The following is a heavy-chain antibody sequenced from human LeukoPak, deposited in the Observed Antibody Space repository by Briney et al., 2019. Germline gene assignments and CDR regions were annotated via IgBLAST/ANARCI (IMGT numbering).Heavy chain of an antibody. CDR2: VYHSGST. CDR3: ARDKGQIDAFDI. CDR1: GGSISSSNW. J-gene: IGHJ3*02. Sequence: SETLSLTCAVSGGSISSSNWWSWVRQPPGKGLEWIGEVYHSGSTNYNPSLKSRVTISVDKSKNQFSLKLSSVTAADTAVYYCARDKGQIDAFDIWGQGTMVTVSS. V-gene: IGHV4-4*02.